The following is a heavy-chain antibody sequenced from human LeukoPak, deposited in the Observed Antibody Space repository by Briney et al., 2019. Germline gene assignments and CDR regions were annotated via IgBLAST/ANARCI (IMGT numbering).Heavy chain of an antibody. V-gene: IGHV3-21*01. CDR3: ARDYAPIFGVAFDY. Sequence: PGGSLRLSCAASGFTFSSYSMNWVRQAPGKGLEWVSSISSSSSYIHYADSVKGRFTISRDNAKNSLYLQMNSLRAEDTAVYYCARDYAPIFGVAFDYWGQGTLVTVSS. J-gene: IGHJ4*02. D-gene: IGHD3-3*01. CDR2: ISSSSSYI. CDR1: GFTFSSYS.